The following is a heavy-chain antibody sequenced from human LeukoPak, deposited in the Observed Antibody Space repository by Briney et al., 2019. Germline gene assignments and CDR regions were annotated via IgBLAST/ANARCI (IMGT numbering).Heavy chain of an antibody. D-gene: IGHD1-26*01. Sequence: PSETLSLTCAVYGGSFSGYYWSWIRQPPGKGLEWIGEINHSGSTNYNPSLKSRVTISVDTSKNQFSPKLSSVTAADTAVYYCARMGAPPDYWGQGTLVTVSS. V-gene: IGHV4-34*01. CDR2: INHSGST. J-gene: IGHJ4*02. CDR1: GGSFSGYY. CDR3: ARMGAPPDY.